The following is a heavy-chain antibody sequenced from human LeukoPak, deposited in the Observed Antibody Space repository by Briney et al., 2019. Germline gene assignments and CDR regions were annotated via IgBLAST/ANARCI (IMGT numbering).Heavy chain of an antibody. CDR3: AGARVWFGTLGYFDY. D-gene: IGHD3-10*01. CDR1: GYTFTSYY. CDR2: INPSGGST. V-gene: IGHV1-46*01. J-gene: IGHJ4*02. Sequence: ASVKVSCKASGYTFTSYYMHWVRQAPGQGLEWMGIINPSGGSTSYAQKFQGRVTMTRDMSTSTVYMELTSLRSEDTAVYSCAGARVWFGTLGYFDYWGQGTLVTVSS.